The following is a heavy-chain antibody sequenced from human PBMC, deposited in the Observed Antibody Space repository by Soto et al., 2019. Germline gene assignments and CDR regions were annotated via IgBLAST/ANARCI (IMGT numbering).Heavy chain of an antibody. CDR2: IYPGDSET. J-gene: IGHJ4*02. D-gene: IGHD5-18*01. CDR1: GYSFAGYW. CDR3: ARPGAPTDTVVYDF. V-gene: IGHV5-51*01. Sequence: GESLKISCKGSGYSFAGYWITWVRQKPGKGLEWMGVIYPGDSETTYSPSFEGQVIISVDRSRGTAFLEWSSLKASDTAMYYCARPGAPTDTVVYDFWGQGTQATVSS.